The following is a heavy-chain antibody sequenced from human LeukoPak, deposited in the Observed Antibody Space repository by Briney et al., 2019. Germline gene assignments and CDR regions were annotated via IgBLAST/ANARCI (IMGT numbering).Heavy chain of an antibody. Sequence: SETLSLTCTVSAGSIRNYYWSWIRQPPGQGLEWIGYVYYSGSTDYNPSLQSRVTISVDIPKKHFSLKLTSVTAADTAVYCCARGPLGFCTTSGCSTDVFDIWGQGTMVTVSS. D-gene: IGHD2-2*02. CDR2: VYYSGST. CDR3: ARGPLGFCTTSGCSTDVFDI. CDR1: AGSIRNYY. J-gene: IGHJ3*02. V-gene: IGHV4-59*01.